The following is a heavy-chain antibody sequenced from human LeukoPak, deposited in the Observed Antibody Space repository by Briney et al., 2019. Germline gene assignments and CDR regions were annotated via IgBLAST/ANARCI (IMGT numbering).Heavy chain of an antibody. CDR1: GYNFISYG. D-gene: IGHD4-17*01. CDR2: VSGYNGNT. V-gene: IGHV1-18*01. Sequence: ASVKVSCTASGYNFISYGISWVRQAPGQGPEWMGWVSGYNGNTNYAQNIQGRVTMTIDTSTSTVYMELRSLRSDDTAVYYCARFSLSDYGDPAYYYGMDVWGQGTTVTVSS. J-gene: IGHJ6*02. CDR3: ARFSLSDYGDPAYYYGMDV.